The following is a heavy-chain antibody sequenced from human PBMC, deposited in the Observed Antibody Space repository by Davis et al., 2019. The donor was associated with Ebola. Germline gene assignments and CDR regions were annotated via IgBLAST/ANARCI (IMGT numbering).Heavy chain of an antibody. CDR3: ARNQAYTYGPTDY. V-gene: IGHV3-53*05. CDR2: ISRSGGST. D-gene: IGHD5-18*01. J-gene: IGHJ4*02. CDR1: GFIVSDKY. Sequence: GESLKISCAASGFIVSDKYMSWVRQAPGKGLEWVSAISRSGGSTYYADSVKGRFTISRDNSKNTLYLQMNSLRAEDTALYYCARNQAYTYGPTDYWGQGTLVTVSS.